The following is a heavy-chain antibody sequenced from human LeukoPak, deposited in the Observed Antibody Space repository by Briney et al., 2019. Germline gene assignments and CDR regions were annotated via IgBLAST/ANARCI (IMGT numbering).Heavy chain of an antibody. CDR3: VRDLTTDYAFDS. V-gene: IGHV3-20*04. Sequence: GRSLRLSCAASGFILYYYGMTCVRQGPGKGLEWVSGINWDGYSTGYADSVRGRFTISRDNAKSTLYLQMNSLRPEDTALYYCVRDLTTDYAFDSWGQGTLVTVSS. CDR2: INWDGYST. CDR1: GFILYYYG. J-gene: IGHJ4*02. D-gene: IGHD4/OR15-4a*01.